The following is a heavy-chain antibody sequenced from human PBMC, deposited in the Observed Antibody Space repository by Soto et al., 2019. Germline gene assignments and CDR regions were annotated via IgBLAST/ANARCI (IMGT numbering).Heavy chain of an antibody. CDR2: IKSKTDGGTT. V-gene: IGHV3-15*07. J-gene: IGHJ5*02. CDR1: VFTFSNAW. D-gene: IGHD4-17*01. Sequence: EVQLVESGGGLVKPGVSLRLSCAASVFTFSNAWMNWVRQAPGKLLEWVGRIKSKTDGGTTDYAAPVKGRFTISRDDSKNTMYLQMNSLKTEDTAVYYCTTLGLYGRLDPWGQGTLVTVSS. CDR3: TTLGLYGRLDP.